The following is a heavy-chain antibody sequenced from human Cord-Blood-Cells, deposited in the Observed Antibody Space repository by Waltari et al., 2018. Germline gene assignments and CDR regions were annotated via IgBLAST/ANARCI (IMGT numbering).Heavy chain of an antibody. V-gene: IGHV1-46*01. J-gene: IGHJ4*02. Sequence: QVQLVQSGAEVKKPGASVKVSCKATGYTFPSYYMYWVRQAPGQGLEWMGIINPSGGSTSYAQKFQGRVTMTRDTSTSTVYMELSSLRSEDTAVYYCARSRDGYNFDYWGQGTLVTVSS. CDR1: GYTFPSYY. CDR2: INPSGGST. CDR3: ARSRDGYNFDY. D-gene: IGHD5-12*01.